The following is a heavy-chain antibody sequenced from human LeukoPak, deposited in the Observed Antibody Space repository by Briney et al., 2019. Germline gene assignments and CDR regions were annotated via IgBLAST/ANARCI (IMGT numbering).Heavy chain of an antibody. J-gene: IGHJ4*02. CDR2: ICGSDGSR. Sequence: GGSLRLSCAASGFTFSTYAMSWVRQAPGKGLEWVSAICGSDGSRYYADSVKGRFTISRDNSKNTLYLQMNSLRADDTAVYYCAKGLSTSYYSDFDYWGQGTLVTVSS. CDR1: GFTFSTYA. CDR3: AKGLSTSYYSDFDY. V-gene: IGHV3-23*01. D-gene: IGHD2-2*01.